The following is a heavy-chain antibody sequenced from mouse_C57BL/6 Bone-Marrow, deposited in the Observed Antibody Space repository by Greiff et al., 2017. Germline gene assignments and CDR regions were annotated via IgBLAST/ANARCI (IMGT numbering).Heavy chain of an antibody. CDR2: ISDGGSYT. CDR1: GFTFSSYA. V-gene: IGHV5-4*01. D-gene: IGHD3-3*01. Sequence: EVHLVESGGGLVKPGGSLKLSCAASGFTFSSYAMSWVRQTPEKRLEWVATISDGGSYTYYPDNVKGRFTISRDNAKNNLYLQMSHLKSEDTAMXYCARDRDTRFAYWGQGTLVTVSA. CDR3: ARDRDTRFAY. J-gene: IGHJ3*01.